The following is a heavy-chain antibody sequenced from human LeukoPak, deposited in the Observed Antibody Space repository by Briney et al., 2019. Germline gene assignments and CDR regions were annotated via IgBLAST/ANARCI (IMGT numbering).Heavy chain of an antibody. CDR1: GFTFSSYW. Sequence: GGSLRLSCAASGFTFSSYWMHWVRQAPGKGLVWVSRINSDGRSTSYPDSVKGRFTISRDNAKNTLYPQMNSLRAEDTAVYYCVRDVWGDRDSYFDYWGQGTLVTVSS. CDR2: INSDGRST. V-gene: IGHV3-74*01. J-gene: IGHJ4*02. CDR3: VRDVWGDRDSYFDY. D-gene: IGHD2-21*01.